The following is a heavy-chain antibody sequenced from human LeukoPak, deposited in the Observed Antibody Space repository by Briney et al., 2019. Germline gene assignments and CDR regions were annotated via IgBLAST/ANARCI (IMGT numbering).Heavy chain of an antibody. Sequence: ASVKVSCKASGYTFTGYYMHWVRQAPGQGLEWMGWINPNSGGTNYAQKFQGRVTMNRDTSISTAYMELSRLRSDDTAVYYCARVDYDYVWGRNRYFDYWGQGTLVTVSS. CDR1: GYTFTGYY. CDR2: INPNSGGT. CDR3: ARVDYDYVWGRNRYFDY. D-gene: IGHD3-16*01. J-gene: IGHJ4*02. V-gene: IGHV1-2*02.